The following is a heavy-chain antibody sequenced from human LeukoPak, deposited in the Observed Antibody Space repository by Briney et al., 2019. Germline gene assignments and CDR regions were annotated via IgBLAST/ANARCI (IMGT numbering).Heavy chain of an antibody. Sequence: PGGSLRLSCAASGFTFSNYWMHWVRQAPGKGLVWVSRINSDGINTSYADSVKGRFTISRDNAKNTLNLQMNSLRAEDTAVYYCAKDISSWRGLDYWGQGTLVTVSS. CDR1: GFTFSNYW. J-gene: IGHJ4*02. CDR2: INSDGINT. V-gene: IGHV3-74*01. D-gene: IGHD6-13*01. CDR3: AKDISSWRGLDY.